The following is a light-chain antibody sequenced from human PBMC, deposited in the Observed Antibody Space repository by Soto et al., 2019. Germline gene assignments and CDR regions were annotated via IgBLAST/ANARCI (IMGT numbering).Light chain of an antibody. CDR3: SSYTSSSPYV. CDR2: DVS. Sequence: GGWSSIISTRTSSDVGGYNYVSWYQQHPGKAPKLMIYDVSNRPSGVSNRSSGSKSGNTASLTISGLQAEDEADYYCSSYTSSSPYVFGTGTKVTVL. CDR1: SSDVGGYNY. V-gene: IGLV2-14*04. J-gene: IGLJ1*01.